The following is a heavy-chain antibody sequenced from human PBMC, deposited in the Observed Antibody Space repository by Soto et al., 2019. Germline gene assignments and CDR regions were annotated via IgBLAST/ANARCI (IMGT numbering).Heavy chain of an antibody. CDR3: ATAPALNWNDENWFDP. CDR2: IYYSGST. CDR1: GGSISSGDYY. J-gene: IGHJ5*02. Sequence: SETLSLTCTVSGGSISSGDYYWSWIRQPPGKGLEWIGYIYYSGSTYYNPSLKSRVTISVDTSKNQFSLKLSSVTAADTAVYYYATAPALNWNDENWFDPWGQGTLVTVSS. V-gene: IGHV4-30-4*01. D-gene: IGHD1-1*01.